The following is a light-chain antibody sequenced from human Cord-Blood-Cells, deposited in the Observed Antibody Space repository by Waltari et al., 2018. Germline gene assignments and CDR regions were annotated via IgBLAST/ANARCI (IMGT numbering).Light chain of an antibody. Sequence: DIVLTQSPATRPSSPGERTTLSCRASRRVSSYLAWYQQKPGQAHRLLLYDASNSSTGIPARFSGSGSGTDFTLTISSLEPEDFAVYYCQQRSNWPQLTFGGGTKVEIK. J-gene: IGKJ4*01. V-gene: IGKV3-11*01. CDR1: RRVSSY. CDR3: QQRSNWPQLT. CDR2: DAS.